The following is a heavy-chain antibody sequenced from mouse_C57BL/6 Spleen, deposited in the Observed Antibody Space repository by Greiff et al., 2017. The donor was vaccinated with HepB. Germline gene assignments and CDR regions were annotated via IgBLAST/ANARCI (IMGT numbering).Heavy chain of an antibody. D-gene: IGHD1-1*01. CDR1: GFSFTSYG. J-gene: IGHJ4*01. Sequence: VMLVESGPGLVAPSQCLSITCTVSGFSFTSYGVDWVRQPPGKGLEWLGVIWGGRSTNYNSALMSRLSIGKDNSKSQDFLKMNSLQTDDTAMYYCAIHSYGSSSGGAMDYWGQGTSVTVSS. CDR3: AIHSYGSSSGGAMDY. CDR2: IWGGRST. V-gene: IGHV2-9*01.